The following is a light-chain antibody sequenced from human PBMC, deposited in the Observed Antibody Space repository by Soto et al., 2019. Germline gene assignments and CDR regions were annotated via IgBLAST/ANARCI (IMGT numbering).Light chain of an antibody. CDR1: QSINSE. CDR3: QQGHNWPIT. J-gene: IGKJ2*01. Sequence: EIVMTKSPATLSLSPGERAALSCRASQSINSELAWYHHKPGQPPRLLSYGPSTRATGVPARFTGSESGSEFTLTISGLQSEEFAVYYCQQGHNWPITFGQGTRLEI. CDR2: GPS. V-gene: IGKV3-15*01.